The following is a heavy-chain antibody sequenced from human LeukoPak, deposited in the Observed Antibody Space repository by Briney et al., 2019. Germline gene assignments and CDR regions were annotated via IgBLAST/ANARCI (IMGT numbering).Heavy chain of an antibody. Sequence: AGGSLRLSCAGSGFPFSSHGMNWVRQAPGKGLEWVSGISPGGPTYYADSVKGRFSISRDDSKNTFYLQMINLRAEDTAVYYCAKDGAWLRFDDWGQGILVTVSS. CDR1: GFPFSSHG. V-gene: IGHV3-23*01. D-gene: IGHD5-12*01. CDR3: AKDGAWLRFDD. J-gene: IGHJ4*02. CDR2: ISPGGPT.